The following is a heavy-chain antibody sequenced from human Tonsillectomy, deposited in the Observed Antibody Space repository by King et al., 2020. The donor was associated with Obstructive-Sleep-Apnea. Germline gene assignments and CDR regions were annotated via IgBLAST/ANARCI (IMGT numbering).Heavy chain of an antibody. Sequence: VQLVESGGGLVKPGGSLRLSCAASGFIFSDYYMTWIRQAPGKGLEWISYISLIGRTIYYADSVKGRFTISRDNTKNVLYLQMNSLRADDTAIYYCARDLNVYDSSGNSVDALDVWGQGTPVTVSS. CDR2: ISLIGRTI. CDR1: GFIFSDYY. J-gene: IGHJ3*01. V-gene: IGHV3-11*01. CDR3: ARDLNVYDSSGNSVDALDV. D-gene: IGHD3-22*01.